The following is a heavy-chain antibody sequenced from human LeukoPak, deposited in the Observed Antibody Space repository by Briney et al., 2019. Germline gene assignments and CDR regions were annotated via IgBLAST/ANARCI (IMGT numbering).Heavy chain of an antibody. D-gene: IGHD3-16*01. CDR2: ISTSSGYI. V-gene: IGHV3-21*01. CDR1: RLTFTRYS. Sequence: GGSLRLSCAASRLTFTRYSMSWVRQAPGKGLEWVSSISTSSGYIYYADSVMGRFTISRDNAKNSLYLQMNSLRPEDTAVYYCASSDYVWGKPFYFDYWGQGTLVTVSS. CDR3: ASSDYVWGKPFYFDY. J-gene: IGHJ4*02.